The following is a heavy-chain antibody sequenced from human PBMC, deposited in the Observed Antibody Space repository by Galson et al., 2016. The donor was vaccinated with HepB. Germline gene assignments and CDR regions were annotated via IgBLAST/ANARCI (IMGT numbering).Heavy chain of an antibody. V-gene: IGHV3-23*01. J-gene: IGHJ4*01. CDR1: GFSFNDYA. CDR2: ISRSGDVP. D-gene: IGHD5/OR15-5a*01. Sequence: SLRLSCAGSGFSFNDYAMNWVRQAPGTGLEWVSGISRSGDVPYYADSVKGRFRISRDNARSTVYLEMNSLRVDDSAVYYCAKVQGGYSVFWGHGMLVSVSS. CDR3: AKVQGGYSVF.